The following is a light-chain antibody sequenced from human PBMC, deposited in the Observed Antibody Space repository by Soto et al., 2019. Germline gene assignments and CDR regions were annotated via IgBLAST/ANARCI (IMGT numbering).Light chain of an antibody. CDR2: GAS. Sequence: EIVLTQSPGTLSLSPGERATLSCRASQSVTANYLAWYQQKPGQAPRLLIYGASSRATGIPDRFSGSGSGTDFPLTISSLEPEDFAVYYCHQYGSSPRTFGQGTKVEIK. V-gene: IGKV3-20*01. J-gene: IGKJ1*01. CDR3: HQYGSSPRT. CDR1: QSVTANY.